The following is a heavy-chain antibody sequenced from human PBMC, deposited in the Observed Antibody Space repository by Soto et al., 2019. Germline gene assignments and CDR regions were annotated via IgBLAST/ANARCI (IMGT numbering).Heavy chain of an antibody. J-gene: IGHJ4*02. V-gene: IGHV1-18*01. D-gene: IGHD6-19*01. CDR3: ARDRGIAVAGPVVY. CDR1: GYTFTSYG. CDR2: ISAYNGTT. Sequence: GASVKVSCKASGYTFTSYGISWGRKAPGQGLEGMGWISAYNGTTNEAQKLQGRVTMTTDTSTSTAYMELRSLRSDDTAVYYCARDRGIAVAGPVVYWGQGTLVTVSS.